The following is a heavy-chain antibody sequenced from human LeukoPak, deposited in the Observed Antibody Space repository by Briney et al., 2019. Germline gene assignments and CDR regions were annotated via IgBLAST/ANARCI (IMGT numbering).Heavy chain of an antibody. V-gene: IGHV4-39*01. CDR2: IYFSGTT. Sequence: PSETLSLTCTVSGGSISTTSFYWAWIRQPPGKGLEWIGSIYFSGTTHYNPSLKGRVTISVDTSKNNFSLKLSSVTAADTAVYYCARHGGAAAGTRTIFDYWGQGTLVTVSS. CDR3: ARHGGAAAGTRTIFDY. J-gene: IGHJ4*02. CDR1: GGSISTTSFY. D-gene: IGHD6-13*01.